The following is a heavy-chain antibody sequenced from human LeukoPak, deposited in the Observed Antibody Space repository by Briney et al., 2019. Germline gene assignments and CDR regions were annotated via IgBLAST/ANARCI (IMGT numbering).Heavy chain of an antibody. Sequence: GGSLRLSCAASGFPFNVQTMSWVRQAPGKGLDWVASMREDGREIYYVDSAKGRFTISRDNPKNSLYLQMNFLRAKDTAVYYCARGGATRGRFENWGQGTLVTVSS. J-gene: IGHJ4*02. CDR2: MREDGREI. D-gene: IGHD1-26*01. CDR1: GFPFNVQT. V-gene: IGHV3-7*01. CDR3: ARGGATRGRFEN.